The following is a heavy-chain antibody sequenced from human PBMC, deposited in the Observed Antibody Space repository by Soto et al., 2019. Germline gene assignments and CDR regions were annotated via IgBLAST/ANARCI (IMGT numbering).Heavy chain of an antibody. Sequence: QVQLQQWGAGLLKPSETLSLTCAVYGGSFSGYYWNWIRQPPGKGLEWIGEINHSGSTNYNPSLKSRVTISVDTSKNQFSLKLSSVTAADTAVYYCARGMYSSSSVDYWGQGTLVTVSS. CDR3: ARGMYSSSSVDY. CDR2: INHSGST. D-gene: IGHD6-6*01. V-gene: IGHV4-34*01. J-gene: IGHJ4*02. CDR1: GGSFSGYY.